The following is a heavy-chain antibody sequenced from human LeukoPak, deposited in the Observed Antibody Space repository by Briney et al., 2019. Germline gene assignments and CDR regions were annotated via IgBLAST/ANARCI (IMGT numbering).Heavy chain of an antibody. J-gene: IGHJ4*02. V-gene: IGHV3-7*01. Sequence: GGPLRLSCAASGFTFSSYWMSWVRQAPGKGLEWVANIKQDGSEKYYVDSVKGRFTISRDNAKNSLYLQMNSLRAEDTAVYYCARARSGYYPSYDYWGQGTLVTVSS. CDR1: GFTFSSYW. D-gene: IGHD3-22*01. CDR2: IKQDGSEK. CDR3: ARARSGYYPSYDY.